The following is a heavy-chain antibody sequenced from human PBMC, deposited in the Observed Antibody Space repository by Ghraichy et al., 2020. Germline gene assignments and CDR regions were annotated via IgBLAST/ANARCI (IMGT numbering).Heavy chain of an antibody. CDR2: ITAYHGDT. D-gene: IGHD5-18*01. Sequence: ASVKVSCKASGYTFTSYGITWVRQAPGQGLEWLGWITAYHGDTNSAQKLQGRVTMTTDTSTSTAYMELRSLRSDDPAVYYCARVPGYSYGLFDFWGQGTLITVSS. V-gene: IGHV1-18*01. CDR3: ARVPGYSYGLFDF. J-gene: IGHJ4*02. CDR1: GYTFTSYG.